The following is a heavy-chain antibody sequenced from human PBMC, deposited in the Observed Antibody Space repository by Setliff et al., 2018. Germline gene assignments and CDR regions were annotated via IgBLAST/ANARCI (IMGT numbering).Heavy chain of an antibody. CDR3: ARAPDYGEIDF. CDR1: GFTFSTYR. D-gene: IGHD4-17*01. Sequence: PGGSLRLSCAASGFTFSTYRMHWVRQAPGKGLEWVAVIWDDGVKKYHADSVKGRFTISRDNSKNTLYLQMNSLRAEDTAIYYCARAPDYGEIDFWGQGTLVTVSS. V-gene: IGHV3-33*08. J-gene: IGHJ4*02. CDR2: IWDDGVKK.